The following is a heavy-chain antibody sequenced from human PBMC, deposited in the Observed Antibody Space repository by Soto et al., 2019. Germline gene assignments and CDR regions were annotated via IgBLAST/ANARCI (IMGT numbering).Heavy chain of an antibody. CDR3: VRNYDRTDAFDI. V-gene: IGHV4-31*03. J-gene: IGHJ3*02. D-gene: IGHD3-22*01. CDR2: IYYSGST. Sequence: QVQLQESGPGLVKPSQTLSLTCTVSGGSISSGGYYWSWIRQHPGKGLEWIGYIYYSGSTYYNPSLKSRVTISVATSKNQFSLKLSSVTAADTAVYYCVRNYDRTDAFDIWGQGTMVTVSS. CDR1: GGSISSGGYY.